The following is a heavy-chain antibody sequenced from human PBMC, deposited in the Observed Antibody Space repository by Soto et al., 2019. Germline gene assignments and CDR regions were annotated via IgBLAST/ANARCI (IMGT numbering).Heavy chain of an antibody. CDR1: GFPFIDAW. J-gene: IGHJ4*02. D-gene: IGHD3-16*01. CDR3: PTALKRDSDLGAY. V-gene: IGHV3-15*01. Sequence: EVQLVESGGGLVKPGGSLRLSCTASGFPFIDAWMSWVRQAPGKGLQWIGRIRSNADGGTADLTAPVRDRFTISRDDSKTTLYLQMNSLEIDDTAVYFFPTALKRDSDLGAYWGLGTLVSVSS. CDR2: IRSNADGGTA.